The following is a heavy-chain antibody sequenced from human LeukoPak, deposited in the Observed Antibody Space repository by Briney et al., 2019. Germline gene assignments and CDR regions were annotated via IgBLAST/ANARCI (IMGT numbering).Heavy chain of an antibody. CDR3: AKGNYGTGYFDY. Sequence: GGSLRLSCAASGFTFSSYSMNWVRQAPGKGLEWVSYISSSSTIYYADSVKGRFTISRDNSKNTLYLQMNSLRAEDTAVYYRAKGNYGTGYFDYWGQGTLVTVSS. CDR2: ISSSSTI. V-gene: IGHV3-48*01. J-gene: IGHJ4*02. D-gene: IGHD3-10*01. CDR1: GFTFSSYS.